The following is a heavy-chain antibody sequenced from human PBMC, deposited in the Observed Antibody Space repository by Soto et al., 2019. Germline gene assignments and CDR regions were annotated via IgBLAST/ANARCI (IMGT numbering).Heavy chain of an antibody. CDR1: GYSFAGYW. J-gene: IGHJ4*02. V-gene: IGHV5-10-1*01. CDR2: IDPSDSQT. Sequence: PGECLKISFKGSGYSFAGYWITWVRQKPGKGLEWMGRIDPSDSQTYYSPSFRGHVTISVTKSITTVFLQWSSLRASDTAMYYCARQIYDSDTGPNFQYYFDSWGQGTPVTVSS. D-gene: IGHD3-22*01. CDR3: ARQIYDSDTGPNFQYYFDS.